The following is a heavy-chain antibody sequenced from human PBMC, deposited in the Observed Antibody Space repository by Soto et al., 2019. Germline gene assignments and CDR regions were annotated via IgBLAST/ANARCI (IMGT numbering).Heavy chain of an antibody. J-gene: IGHJ5*02. Sequence: SSETLSLTCTVSGGSISSSSYYWGWIRQPPGKGLEWIGSIYYSGSTYYNPSLKSRVTISVDTSKKQLSLRLRSVTAADTAVYYCARLHCDSPNCVPLDPWGQGTLVTVS. CDR3: ARLHCDSPNCVPLDP. CDR1: GGSISSSSYY. D-gene: IGHD2-2*01. CDR2: IYYSGST. V-gene: IGHV4-39*01.